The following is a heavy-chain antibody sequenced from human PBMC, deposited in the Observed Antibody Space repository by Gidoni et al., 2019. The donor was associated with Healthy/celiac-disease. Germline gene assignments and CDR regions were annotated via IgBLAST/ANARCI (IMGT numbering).Heavy chain of an antibody. Sequence: QVQLVQSGAEGKKPGSSVKVSCKASEVAFRSYAISWVRQAPGQGLEWMGGIIPIFGTANYAQKFQGRVTITADKSTSTAYMELSSLRSEDTAVYYCARSEQWLAPAFDYWGQGTLVTVSS. V-gene: IGHV1-69*06. CDR2: IIPIFGTA. D-gene: IGHD6-19*01. CDR3: ARSEQWLAPAFDY. J-gene: IGHJ4*02. CDR1: EVAFRSYA.